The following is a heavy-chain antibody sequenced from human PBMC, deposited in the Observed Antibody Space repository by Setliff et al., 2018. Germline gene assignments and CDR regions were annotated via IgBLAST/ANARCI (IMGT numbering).Heavy chain of an antibody. Sequence: GGSLRLSCAASGFTFSSYGMHWVRQAPGKGLEWVAFIRYDGSNNYYADSVKGRFTITRDNAKNSVYLQMNSLGAEVTAVDYCAREMCVGGDCGSDAFDIWGQGTMVTVSS. J-gene: IGHJ3*02. CDR3: AREMCVGGDCGSDAFDI. CDR1: GFTFSSYG. D-gene: IGHD2-21*02. CDR2: IRYDGSNN. V-gene: IGHV3-30*02.